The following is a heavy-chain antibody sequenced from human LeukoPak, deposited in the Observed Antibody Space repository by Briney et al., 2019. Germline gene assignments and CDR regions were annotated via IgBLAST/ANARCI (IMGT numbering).Heavy chain of an antibody. CDR1: GGSISSSSYY. D-gene: IGHD3-3*01. V-gene: IGHV4-39*01. CDR2: IYYSGST. CDR3: ARHGWDFWSGYQDY. J-gene: IGHJ4*02. Sequence: SETLSLTCTVSGGSISSSSYYWGWIRQPPGKGLEWIGSIYYSGSTYYNPSLKSRVTISVDTSKNQFSLKLSSVTAADTAVYYCARHGWDFWSGYQDYWGQGTLVTVSS.